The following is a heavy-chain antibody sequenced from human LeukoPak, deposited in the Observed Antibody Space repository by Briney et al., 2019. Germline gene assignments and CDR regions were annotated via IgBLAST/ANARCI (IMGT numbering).Heavy chain of an antibody. J-gene: IGHJ4*02. CDR2: IYYTGSA. CDR1: GGSISSSSYY. CDR3: ARHPERYSYFDY. Sequence: SETLSLTCTVSGGSISSSSYYWGWIRQPPGKGLEWIGSIYYTGSAYYNPSLKSRLTMSVYTSKHQFSLRLSSVTAADTAVYSCARHPERYSYFDYWGQGTLVTVST. D-gene: IGHD5-18*01. V-gene: IGHV4-39*01.